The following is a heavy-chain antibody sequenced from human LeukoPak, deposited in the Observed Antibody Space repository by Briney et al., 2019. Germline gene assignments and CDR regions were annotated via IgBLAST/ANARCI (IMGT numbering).Heavy chain of an antibody. CDR1: GGSISSGSYY. V-gene: IGHV4-61*09. J-gene: IGHJ4*02. D-gene: IGHD3-16*01. Sequence: SQTLSLTCTVSGGSISSGSYYWSWIRQPAGKGLERIGHIYASGGTKYNPSLESRATISIDTSKNQLSLRLSSVTAADTAVYYCTREKSYGYIRADSWGQGILVAVSS. CDR2: IYASGGT. CDR3: TREKSYGYIRADS.